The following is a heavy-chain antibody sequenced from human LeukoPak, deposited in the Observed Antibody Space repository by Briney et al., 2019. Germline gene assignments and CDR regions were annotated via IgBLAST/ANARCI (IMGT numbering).Heavy chain of an antibody. CDR3: ARADNPVAARFDY. V-gene: IGHV5-51*01. CDR1: GYSFSSYW. J-gene: IGHJ4*02. Sequence: GESLKISCKASGYSFSSYWLAWVRQMPGKGLEWMGIIYPGDSDTRYSPSFQGQVTISADKSISTAYLQWSSLKASDTAMYYCARADNPVAARFDYWGQGTLVTVSS. CDR2: IYPGDSDT. D-gene: IGHD6-13*01.